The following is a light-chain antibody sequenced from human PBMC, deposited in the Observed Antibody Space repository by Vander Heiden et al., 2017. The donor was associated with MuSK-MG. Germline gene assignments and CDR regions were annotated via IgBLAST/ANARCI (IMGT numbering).Light chain of an antibody. CDR2: GAS. CDR1: QSVSSN. Sequence: EIVMTQSPATLSVSPGERATLSCRASQSVSSNLAWYQQKPVQVPRLLIYGASTRATGIPARFSRSGYGTDFTLTISILQSEDLAIYYCQQYNNSPPWTFGQGTKVEIK. CDR3: QQYNNSPPWT. J-gene: IGKJ1*01. V-gene: IGKV3-15*01.